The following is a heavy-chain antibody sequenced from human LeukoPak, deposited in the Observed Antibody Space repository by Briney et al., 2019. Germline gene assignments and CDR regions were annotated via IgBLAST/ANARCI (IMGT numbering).Heavy chain of an antibody. CDR3: VNGVGSSGWYGRY. CDR1: GFTLSSYA. CDR2: ISSNGGST. D-gene: IGHD6-19*01. J-gene: IGHJ4*02. Sequence: GGSLRLSCSASGFTLSSYAMHWVRQAPGKGLEYVSAISSNGGSTYYADSVKGRFTISRDNSKNTLYLQMSSLRAEDTAVYYCVNGVGSSGWYGRYWGQGTLVTVSS. V-gene: IGHV3-64D*06.